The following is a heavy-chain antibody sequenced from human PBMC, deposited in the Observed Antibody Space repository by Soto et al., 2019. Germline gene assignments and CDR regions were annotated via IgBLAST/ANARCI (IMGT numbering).Heavy chain of an antibody. V-gene: IGHV2-5*02. CDR2: IYWDDDT. J-gene: IGHJ4*01. D-gene: IGHD3-16*01. CDR1: GFALSTSGVG. Sequence: QIPLKVSGPTLVQPTQTLTLTCTFSGFALSTSGVGVGWIRQPPGKALEWLALIYWDDDTRYSPSLKSRLTLTNDTSKNQVALTITNMHPVDSATYDCAHRRWGSYFDFWGHVTLVSVSS. CDR3: AHRRWGSYFDF.